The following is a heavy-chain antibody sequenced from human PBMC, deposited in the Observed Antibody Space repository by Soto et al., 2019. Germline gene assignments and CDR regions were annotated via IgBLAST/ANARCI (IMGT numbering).Heavy chain of an antibody. CDR2: IWYDGSVT. Sequence: QVQLVESGGGVVQPGRSLRLSCAASGFTFSNHAMHWVRQAPGKGLEWVAQIWYDGSVTNYADSTKGRFTVSRDSPKNTLFLQMNSPSGENTVVYYCANDGRHLAPYAFDIWGQWTLVTVSS. J-gene: IGHJ3*02. V-gene: IGHV3-33*06. CDR1: GFTFSNHA. CDR3: ANDGRHLAPYAFDI.